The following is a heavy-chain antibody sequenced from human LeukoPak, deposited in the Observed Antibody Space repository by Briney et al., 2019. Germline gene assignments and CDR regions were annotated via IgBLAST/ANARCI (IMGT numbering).Heavy chain of an antibody. V-gene: IGHV3-21*01. CDR2: ISSISSYI. CDR3: ARAAASSWYLFDY. J-gene: IGHJ4*02. Sequence: GGSLRLSCAASGFTFSSYSMNWVRQAPGKGLEWVSSISSISSYIYYADSVKGRFTISRDNAKNSLYLQVNSLRAEDTAVYYCARAAASSWYLFDYWGQGTLVTVSS. D-gene: IGHD6-13*01. CDR1: GFTFSSYS.